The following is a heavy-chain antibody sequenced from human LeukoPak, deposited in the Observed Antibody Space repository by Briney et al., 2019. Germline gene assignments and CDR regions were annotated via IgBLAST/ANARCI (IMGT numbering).Heavy chain of an antibody. V-gene: IGHV3-23*01. CDR1: GFSFSNYA. D-gene: IGHD3-10*02. CDR3: AELGITMIGGV. Sequence: GGSLRLSCAASGFSFSNYAMSWVRQGPGKGLEWVSAIGGSIGSTFYTDSVKGRFTISRDNAKNSLYLQMNSLRAEDTAVYYCAELGITMIGGVWGKGTTVTISS. CDR2: IGGSIGST. J-gene: IGHJ6*04.